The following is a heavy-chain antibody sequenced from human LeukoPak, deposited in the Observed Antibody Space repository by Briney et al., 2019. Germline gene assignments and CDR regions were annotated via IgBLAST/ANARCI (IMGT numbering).Heavy chain of an antibody. CDR1: GFTFSSYA. CDR2: IEPDGSEK. J-gene: IGHJ6*02. V-gene: IGHV3-7*01. CDR3: AQGHYHMDV. Sequence: GGSLRLSCAASGFTFSSYAMSWVRQAPGKGLEWVASIEPDGSEKYYADSVKGRFTLSRDDVENSLYLQMNTLRVDDTAVYYCAQGHYHMDVGGHGTTVTVSS.